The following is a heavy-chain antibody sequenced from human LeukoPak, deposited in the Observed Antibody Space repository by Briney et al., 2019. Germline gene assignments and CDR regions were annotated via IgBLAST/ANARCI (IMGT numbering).Heavy chain of an antibody. J-gene: IGHJ5*02. CDR1: GFTFSDYY. V-gene: IGHV3-11*01. CDR3: ARLGGSSSRYKVSWSTNWFDP. D-gene: IGHD6-13*01. CDR2: ISSSGSTI. Sequence: GGSLRLSCAASGFTFSDYYMSWIRQAPGKGLEWVSYISSSGSTIYYADSVKGRFTISRDNAKNSLYLQMNSLRAEDTAVYYCARLGGSSSRYKVSWSTNWFDPWGQGTLVTVSS.